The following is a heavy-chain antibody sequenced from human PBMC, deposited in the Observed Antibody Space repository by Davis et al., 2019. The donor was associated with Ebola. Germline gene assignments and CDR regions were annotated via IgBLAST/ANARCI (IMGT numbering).Heavy chain of an antibody. CDR3: ARMPTVTADHWYFDL. CDR1: GGSISSYY. Sequence: SETLSLTCTVSGGSISSYYWTWIRQPPGKGLEWIGYIYYTGSTKYNPSLKSRVTISVDTSKNQFSLNLSSVTAADTAVYYCARMPTVTADHWYFDLWGRGTLVTVSS. V-gene: IGHV4-59*01. CDR2: IYYTGST. D-gene: IGHD4-17*01. J-gene: IGHJ2*01.